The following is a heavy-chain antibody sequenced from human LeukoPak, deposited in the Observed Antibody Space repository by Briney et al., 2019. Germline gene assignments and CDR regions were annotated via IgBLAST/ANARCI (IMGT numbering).Heavy chain of an antibody. D-gene: IGHD3-10*01. J-gene: IGHJ4*02. CDR2: ILTSGTT. Sequence: SETLSLTCNVSGGSISNDHWSWIRQPPGKELEWIGYILTSGTTNYNPSLKSRVAILVDTSKNQVSLKLSSVTAADTAIYFCARVSVSGTYLYYFDFWGQGILVTVSS. CDR1: GGSISNDH. V-gene: IGHV4-4*09. CDR3: ARVSVSGTYLYYFDF.